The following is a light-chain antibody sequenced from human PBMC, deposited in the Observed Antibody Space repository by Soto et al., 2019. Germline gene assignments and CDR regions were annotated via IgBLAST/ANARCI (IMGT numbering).Light chain of an antibody. V-gene: IGLV2-8*01. J-gene: IGLJ2*01. CDR3: TSYAGSNTV. CDR2: EVS. CDR1: SSDVGGYNY. Sequence: HSALTQPPSASGSPGQSVTISCIGTSSDVGGYNYVSWYQQHPGKAPKLMIYEVSKRPSGVPDRFSGSKSGNTASLTVSGLQTEDEADYYCTSYAGSNTVFGGGTKLTVL.